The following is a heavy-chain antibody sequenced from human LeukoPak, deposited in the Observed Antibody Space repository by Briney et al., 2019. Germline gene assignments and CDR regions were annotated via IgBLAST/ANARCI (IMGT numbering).Heavy chain of an antibody. D-gene: IGHD3-10*01. CDR3: ARDSELWFGGSFDP. CDR1: GGTFSSYA. Sequence: GSSVKVSCKASGGTFSSYAISWVRQAPGHGLEWMGGIIPILGTANYAQKFQGRVTITADKSTSTAYMELSSLRSEDTAVYYCARDSELWFGGSFDPWGQGTLVTVSS. J-gene: IGHJ5*02. V-gene: IGHV1-69*06. CDR2: IIPILGTA.